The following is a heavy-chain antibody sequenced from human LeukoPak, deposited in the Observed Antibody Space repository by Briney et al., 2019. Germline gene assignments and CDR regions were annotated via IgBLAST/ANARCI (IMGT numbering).Heavy chain of an antibody. CDR2: INPNSGGT. CDR1: GYTFIGYY. CDR3: ARDETISVRGMIDY. Sequence: ASVKVSCKASGYTFIGYYMHWVRQAPGQGLEWMGRINPNSGGTDCAQKFQGRATMTRDTSISTAYMELNRLRSDDTAVYYCARDETISVRGMIDYWGQGTLVTVSS. J-gene: IGHJ4*02. V-gene: IGHV1-2*06. D-gene: IGHD2-15*01.